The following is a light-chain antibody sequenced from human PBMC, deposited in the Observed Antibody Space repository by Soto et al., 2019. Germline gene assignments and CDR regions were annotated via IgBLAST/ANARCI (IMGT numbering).Light chain of an antibody. CDR2: DNN. V-gene: IGLV1-51*01. J-gene: IGLJ3*02. CDR1: NSNIGNNY. CDR3: GTWDDSLSAVL. Sequence: QSVLTQPPSVSAAPGQKVSISCSGTNSNIGNNYVSWYQQLPGTAPKLLIYDNNERPSGIPDRFSGSKSSTSATLGIAGLQTGDEAVYFCGTWDDSLSAVLFGGGTQLTVL.